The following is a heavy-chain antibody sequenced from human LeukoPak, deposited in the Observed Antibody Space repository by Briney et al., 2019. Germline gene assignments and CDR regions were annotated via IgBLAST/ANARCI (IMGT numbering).Heavy chain of an antibody. CDR1: GFTFSNAW. D-gene: IGHD2/OR15-2a*01. CDR3: TTDLEYKTSYFDY. Sequence: GGSLRLSCAASGFTFSNAWMGWVRQAPGKGLEWVGRIKSRADGGTTDYAAPVKGRFTISRDDSKNTLYLQMNSLKTEDTAVYYCTTDLEYKTSYFDYWGQGTLVTVSS. V-gene: IGHV3-15*01. J-gene: IGHJ4*02. CDR2: IKSRADGGTT.